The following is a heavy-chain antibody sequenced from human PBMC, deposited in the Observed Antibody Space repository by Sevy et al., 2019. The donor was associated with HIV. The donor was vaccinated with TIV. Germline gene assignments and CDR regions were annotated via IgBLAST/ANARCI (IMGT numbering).Heavy chain of an antibody. CDR1: GGTFSNYA. CDR3: ARTPILVIPGATDLYFDN. Sequence: KISCKASGGTFSNYALSWARQAPGQGLEWMGGIIPIFGTTNFAQTFQGRVTITADEFTSTAYMELSSLGSADTAVYYCARTPILVIPGATDLYFDNWGQGTLVTVSS. V-gene: IGHV1-69*01. CDR2: IIPIFGTT. J-gene: IGHJ4*02. D-gene: IGHD2-2*01.